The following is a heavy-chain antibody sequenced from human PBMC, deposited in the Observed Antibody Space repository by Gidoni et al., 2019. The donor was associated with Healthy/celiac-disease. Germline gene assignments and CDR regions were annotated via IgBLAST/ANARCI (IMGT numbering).Heavy chain of an antibody. CDR3: AKSWIPEPLFQH. Sequence: EVQLLESGGGLVQPGGSLRLSCAASGFTFSSYAMSWVRQAPGTGLEWVSAISGSGGSTFYEDSVKGRLTMSRDNSKNTLYLQMNSLRAEDTAVYYCAKSWIPEPLFQHWGQGTLVTVSS. V-gene: IGHV3-23*01. CDR1: GFTFSSYA. D-gene: IGHD5-18*01. CDR2: ISGSGGST. J-gene: IGHJ1*01.